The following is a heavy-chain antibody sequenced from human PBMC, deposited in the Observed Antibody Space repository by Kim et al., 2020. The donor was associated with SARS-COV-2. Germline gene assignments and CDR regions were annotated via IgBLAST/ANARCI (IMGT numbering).Heavy chain of an antibody. V-gene: IGHV4-34*01. CDR3: ARAHSYYYDSSGYAHYFDY. CDR1: GGSFSGYY. Sequence: SETLSLTCAVYGGSFSGYYWSWIRQPPGKGLEWIGEINHSGSTNYNPSLKSRVTISVDTSKNQFSLKLSSVTAADTAVYYCARAHSYYYDSSGYAHYFDYWGQGTLVTVSS. J-gene: IGHJ4*02. D-gene: IGHD3-22*01. CDR2: INHSGST.